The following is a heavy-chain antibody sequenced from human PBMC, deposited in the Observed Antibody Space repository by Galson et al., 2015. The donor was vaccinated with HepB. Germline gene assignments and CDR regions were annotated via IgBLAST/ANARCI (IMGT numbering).Heavy chain of an antibody. CDR3: AKDQRFLVGAPYYFDY. CDR2: ISYDGSNK. Sequence: SLRLSCAASGFTFSSYGMHWVRQAPGKGLEWVAVISYDGSNKYYADSVKGRFTISRDNSKNTLYLQMNSLRAEDTAVYYCAKDQRFLVGAPYYFDYWGQGTLVAVSS. CDR1: GFTFSSYG. V-gene: IGHV3-30*18. D-gene: IGHD1-26*01. J-gene: IGHJ4*02.